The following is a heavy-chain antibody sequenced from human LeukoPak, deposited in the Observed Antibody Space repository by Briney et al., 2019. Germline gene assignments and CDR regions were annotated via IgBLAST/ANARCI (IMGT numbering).Heavy chain of an antibody. J-gene: IGHJ5*02. D-gene: IGHD3-10*01. V-gene: IGHV3-7*01. CDR3: ERDKARWFGDNWFDP. CDR2: IKRDGSEK. CDR1: GFTFSSYG. Sequence: PGGSLRLSCAASGFTFSSYGMSWVRQAPGKGLEWVSNIKRDGSEKYYVASVKSLFIISRDNAKKLLHLQMNRRTADKNVEYYCERDKARWFGDNWFDPWGQGTLVTVSS.